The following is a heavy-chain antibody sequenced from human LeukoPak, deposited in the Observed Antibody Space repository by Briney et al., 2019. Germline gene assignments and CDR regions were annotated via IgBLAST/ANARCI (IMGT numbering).Heavy chain of an antibody. J-gene: IGHJ5*02. D-gene: IGHD3-10*01. V-gene: IGHV4-34*01. CDR3: ARGGVRGDNWFDP. Sequence: SETLSLTCAVYGGSFSGYYWSWIRQPPGKGLEWIGEINHSGSTNYNPSLKSRVTISVDTSKNQFSLKLNSVTAADTAVYYCARGGVRGDNWFDPWGQGTLVTVSS. CDR2: INHSGST. CDR1: GGSFSGYY.